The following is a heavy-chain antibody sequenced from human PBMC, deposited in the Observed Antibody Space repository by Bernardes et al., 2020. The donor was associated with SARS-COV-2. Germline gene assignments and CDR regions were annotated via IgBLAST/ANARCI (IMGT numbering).Heavy chain of an antibody. V-gene: IGHV3-33*01. J-gene: IGHJ5*01. CDR3: ATEDGEWLES. CDR1: GFTFSSYT. Sequence: GGSLRLSCAASGFTFSSYTMHWVRQAPGKGLEWVAVIWHDGSREYYVDSVKGRFAISRDNSNNTLYLQMNNLRVEDTALYRCATEDGEWLESWGQGTLVTVSS. D-gene: IGHD4-17*01. CDR2: IWHDGSRE.